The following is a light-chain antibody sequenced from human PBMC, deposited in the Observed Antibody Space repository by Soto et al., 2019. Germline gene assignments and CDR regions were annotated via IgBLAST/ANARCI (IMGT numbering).Light chain of an antibody. Sequence: DIQMTQSPSTLSASVGDRVTITCRASQSISSWLAWYQQKPGKAPKLLIYDASSLESGVPSRFSGSGSGTEFTLTISSLQRDDFATYYCQQYYSYSPTFGQGTKVEIK. CDR1: QSISSW. J-gene: IGKJ1*01. CDR3: QQYYSYSPT. CDR2: DAS. V-gene: IGKV1-5*01.